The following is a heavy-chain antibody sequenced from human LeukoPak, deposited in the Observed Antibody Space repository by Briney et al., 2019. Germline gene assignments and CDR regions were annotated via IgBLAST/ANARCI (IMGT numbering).Heavy chain of an antibody. CDR3: ARGPPIFGVVIHYYYYGMDV. D-gene: IGHD3-3*01. V-gene: IGHV4-34*01. CDR1: GGSFSGYY. J-gene: IGHJ6*02. CDR2: INQSGST. Sequence: PSETLSLTCAVYGGSFSGYYWSWIRQPPGKGLEWIGEINQSGSTNYNPSLKSRVTISVDTSKNQFSLKLSSVTAADTAVYYCARGPPIFGVVIHYYYYGMDVWGQGTTVTVSS.